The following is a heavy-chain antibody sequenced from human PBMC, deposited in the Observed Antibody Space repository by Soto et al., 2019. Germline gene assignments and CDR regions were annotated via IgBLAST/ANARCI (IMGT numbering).Heavy chain of an antibody. V-gene: IGHV3-30*18. D-gene: IGHD3-22*01. CDR2: ISYDGSNK. J-gene: IGHJ4*02. Sequence: GGSLRLSCAASGFTLSSYGMHWVRQAPGKGLEWVAVISYDGSNKYYADSVKGRFTISRDNSKNTLYLQMKSLRAEDTAVYCCAKGEGYYCDSSGYYYSGQATLVTVSS. CDR1: GFTLSSYG. CDR3: AKGEGYYCDSSGYYY.